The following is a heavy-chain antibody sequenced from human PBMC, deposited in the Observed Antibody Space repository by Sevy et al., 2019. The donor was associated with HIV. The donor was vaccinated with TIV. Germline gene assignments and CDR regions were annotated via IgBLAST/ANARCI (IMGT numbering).Heavy chain of an antibody. J-gene: IGHJ3*02. CDR3: VREDINVLRTLLSFDI. CDR2: INPNSGVT. V-gene: IGHV1-2*06. Sequence: ASVKVSCKTTGYIFSDYNMHWVRQAPGQGLEWMALINPNSGVTIYAHNFRGRVSVTRDTSMSTAYMELSGLPSDDTAVYYCVREDINVLRTLLSFDIWGQGTMVTDSS. D-gene: IGHD2-8*01. CDR1: GYIFSDYN.